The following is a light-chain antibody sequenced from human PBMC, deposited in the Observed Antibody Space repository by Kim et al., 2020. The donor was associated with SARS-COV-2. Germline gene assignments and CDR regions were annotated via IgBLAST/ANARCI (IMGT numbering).Light chain of an antibody. CDR1: NIGSKG. V-gene: IGLV3-21*04. CDR2: SDT. Sequence: SYELTQPPSVSVAPGKTATVTCGGNNIGSKGVHWYQQQPGRAPAIVIYSDTVRPSNIPERFSASNSGHTATLTISRVEAGDEADYYCQVWDGTSGHWV. CDR3: QVWDGTSGHWV. J-gene: IGLJ3*02.